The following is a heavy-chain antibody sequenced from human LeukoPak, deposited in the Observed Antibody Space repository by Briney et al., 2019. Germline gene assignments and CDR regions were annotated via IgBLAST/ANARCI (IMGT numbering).Heavy chain of an antibody. J-gene: IGHJ5*01. V-gene: IGHV5-51*01. CDR2: IYPADSNT. CDR1: GYSFTSYW. CDR3: ATSLACSGGACYPNWFDS. Sequence: GESLKISCKGSGYSFTSYWIAWMRQMPGKGLEWMGIIYPADSNTKYSPSFQGQVTISADKSITTAYLHWSSLKASDTAMYYCATSLACSGGACYPNWFDSWGQGTLVTVSS. D-gene: IGHD2-15*01.